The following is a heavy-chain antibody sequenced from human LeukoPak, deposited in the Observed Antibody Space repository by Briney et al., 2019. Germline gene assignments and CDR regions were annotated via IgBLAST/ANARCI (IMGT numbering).Heavy chain of an antibody. CDR1: GEFFSSSY. Sequence: SETLSLTCAVSGEFFSSSYWSWVRQSPGKRLEWIGRIIHSGSTSYNPSLKSRLTMSVDSSQNRFFLELSSVTAADAAIYYCARGRRPSTERQYSGGWYYFDSWGQGTLVTVSS. D-gene: IGHD6-19*01. V-gene: IGHV4-34*01. CDR2: IIHSGST. CDR3: ARGRRPSTERQYSGGWYYFDS. J-gene: IGHJ4*02.